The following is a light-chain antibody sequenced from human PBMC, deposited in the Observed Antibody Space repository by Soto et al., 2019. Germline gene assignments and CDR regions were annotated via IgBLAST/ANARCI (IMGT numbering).Light chain of an antibody. J-gene: IGKJ1*01. Sequence: IQMTQSPSSLSASVGDRVTITCRASRYIRSDLSWYQQRPGQAPKVLIDVASNLQSGVPSRFSGSGYGTDFTLTISSLQPEDFATYYCLQDYNYPWPFGQGTKVEIK. V-gene: IGKV1-6*01. CDR2: VAS. CDR3: LQDYNYPWP. CDR1: RYIRSD.